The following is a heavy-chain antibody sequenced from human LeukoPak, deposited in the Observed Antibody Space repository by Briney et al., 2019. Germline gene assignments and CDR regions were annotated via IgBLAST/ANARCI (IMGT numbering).Heavy chain of an antibody. J-gene: IGHJ4*02. CDR2: IVVGSGNT. Sequence: SVKVSCKASGFTFTSSAMQWVRQARGQRLEWIGWIVVGSGNTNYAQEFQERVTITRDMSTSTAYMELSSLRSEDTAVYYCAATPLVGSYYLGFDYWGQGTLVTVSS. CDR3: AATPLVGSYYLGFDY. V-gene: IGHV1-58*02. D-gene: IGHD1-26*01. CDR1: GFTFTSSA.